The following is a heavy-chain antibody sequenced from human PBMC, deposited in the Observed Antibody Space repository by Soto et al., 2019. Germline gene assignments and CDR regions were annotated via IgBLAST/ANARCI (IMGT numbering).Heavy chain of an antibody. J-gene: IGHJ6*02. CDR2: IYPGDSDT. Sequence: ASVKVSCKGSGYSFTSYWIGWVRQMPGKGLEWMGIIYPGDSDTRYSPSFQGQVTISADKSISTAYLQWSSLKASDTAMYYCARIRGSGSYYYYGMDVWGQGTTVTVSS. CDR1: GYSFTSYW. CDR3: ARIRGSGSYYYYGMDV. V-gene: IGHV5-51*01. D-gene: IGHD3-10*01.